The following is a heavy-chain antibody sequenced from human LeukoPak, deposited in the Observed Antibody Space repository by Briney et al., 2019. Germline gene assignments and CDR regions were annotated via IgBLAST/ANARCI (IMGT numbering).Heavy chain of an antibody. D-gene: IGHD3-10*02. CDR2: ISSSGSTI. Sequence: GGSLRLSCAASGFTFSSYEMNWVRQAPGKGLEWASYISSSGSTIYYADSVKGRFTISRDNAKTSLYLQMNSLRAEDTAVYYCAELGITMIGGVWGKGTTVTISS. V-gene: IGHV3-48*03. J-gene: IGHJ6*04. CDR1: GFTFSSYE. CDR3: AELGITMIGGV.